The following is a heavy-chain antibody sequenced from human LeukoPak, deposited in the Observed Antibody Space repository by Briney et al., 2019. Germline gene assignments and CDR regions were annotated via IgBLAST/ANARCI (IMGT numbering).Heavy chain of an antibody. D-gene: IGHD4-11*01. CDR1: GYIFTSYA. Sequence: GASVKVSCKASGYIFTSYAMHWVRQAPGQRLEWMGWINAGNGNTKYSQKFQGRVTITRDTSASTAYMELSSLRSEDTAVYYCARDLSPHPPPDYSANWFDPWGQGTLVTVSS. CDR2: INAGNGNT. CDR3: ARDLSPHPPPDYSANWFDP. V-gene: IGHV1-3*01. J-gene: IGHJ5*02.